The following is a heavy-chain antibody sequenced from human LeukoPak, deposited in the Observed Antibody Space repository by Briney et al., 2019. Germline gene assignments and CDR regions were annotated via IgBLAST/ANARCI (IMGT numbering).Heavy chain of an antibody. CDR2: IYSGGST. CDR3: ARVGYSYAFDV. CDR1: GFTVSTNY. D-gene: IGHD1-1*01. J-gene: IGHJ3*01. Sequence: GGSLRLSCAASGFTVSTNYMTWVRQAPGKGLEWVSVIYSGGSTYYADSVKGRFTISRDNSKNTLYLQMYSLRAEDTAVYYCARVGYSYAFDVWGQGTMVTVSS. V-gene: IGHV3-66*01.